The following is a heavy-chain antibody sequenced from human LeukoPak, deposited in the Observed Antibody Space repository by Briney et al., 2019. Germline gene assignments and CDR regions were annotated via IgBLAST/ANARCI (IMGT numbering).Heavy chain of an antibody. CDR3: ARDIRVIGATLYFDY. CDR1: GESVSSYF. Sequence: PSETLSLTCSVSGESVSSYFWRRARQPPGKGLEWIDYMHYSGTTNYNASLKSRLTMSVDTSKNQFSLMLSSVTAADTAVYYCARDIRVIGATLYFDYWGQGILVTVSS. CDR2: MHYSGTT. V-gene: IGHV4-59*02. J-gene: IGHJ4*02. D-gene: IGHD1-26*01.